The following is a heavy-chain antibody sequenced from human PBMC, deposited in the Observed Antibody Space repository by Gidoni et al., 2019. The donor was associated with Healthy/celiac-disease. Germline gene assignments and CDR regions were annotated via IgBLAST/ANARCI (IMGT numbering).Heavy chain of an antibody. D-gene: IGHD6-6*01. Sequence: QVQLVESGGGVVQPGRSLRLSLAASGFPFSSYAMHWVRQAPGKGLEWVAVISYDGSNKYYADSVKGRFTISRDNSKNTLYLQMNSLRAEDTAVYYCARDADSSSSLDYWGQGTLVTVSS. CDR3: ARDADSSSSLDY. CDR2: ISYDGSNK. CDR1: GFPFSSYA. J-gene: IGHJ4*02. V-gene: IGHV3-30*04.